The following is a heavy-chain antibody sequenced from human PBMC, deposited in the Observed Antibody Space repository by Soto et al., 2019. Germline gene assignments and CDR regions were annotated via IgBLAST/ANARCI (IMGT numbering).Heavy chain of an antibody. CDR2: IYYSGST. V-gene: IGHV4-30-4*01. Sequence: SETLSLTCTVSGGSISSGDYYWSWIRQPPGKGLEWIGYIYYSGSTYHNPSLKSRVTISVDTSKNQFSLKLSSVTAADTAVYSCARATDYSDRGPFDYWGQGTLVTVSS. CDR3: ARATDYSDRGPFDY. J-gene: IGHJ4*02. CDR1: GGSISSGDYY. D-gene: IGHD3-22*01.